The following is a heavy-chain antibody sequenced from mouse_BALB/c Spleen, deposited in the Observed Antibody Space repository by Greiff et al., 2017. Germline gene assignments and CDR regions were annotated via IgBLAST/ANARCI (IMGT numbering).Heavy chain of an antibody. J-gene: IGHJ3*01. Sequence: EVQLQQSGAELVRPGALVKLSCKASGFNIKDYYMHWVKQRPEQGLEWIGWIDPENGNTIYDPKFQGKASITADTSSNTAYLQLSSLTSEDTAVYYCARGENGGFAYWGQGTLVTVSA. CDR3: ARGENGGFAY. CDR2: IDPENGNT. CDR1: GFNIKDYY. V-gene: IGHV14-1*02.